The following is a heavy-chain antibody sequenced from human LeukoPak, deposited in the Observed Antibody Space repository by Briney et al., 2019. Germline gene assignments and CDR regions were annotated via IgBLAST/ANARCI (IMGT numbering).Heavy chain of an antibody. CDR1: GFTFSTYT. D-gene: IGHD2-2*01. CDR2: ISSSSSYI. CDR3: VKGYCSSISCYGDY. J-gene: IGHJ4*02. Sequence: PRGSLRLSCAASGFTFSTYTMTWVRQAPGKGLEWVSSISSSSSYIYYADSVKGRFTISRDNAKNSLYLQMNSLRAEDTAVYYCVKGYCSSISCYGDYWGQGTLVTFSS. V-gene: IGHV3-21*01.